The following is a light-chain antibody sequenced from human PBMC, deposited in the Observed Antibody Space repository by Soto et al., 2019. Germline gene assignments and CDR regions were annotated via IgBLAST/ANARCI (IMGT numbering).Light chain of an antibody. CDR2: EVS. CDR3: SSYAGSSWV. V-gene: IGLV2-14*01. J-gene: IGLJ2*01. Sequence: QSALTQPASVSGSPGQSITISCTGTSSDVGGYSYVSWYQQHPGRAPKLMIYEVSNRPSGVSNRFSGSKSGNTASLTISGLQAEDEADYYCSSYAGSSWVFGGGTKVTVL. CDR1: SSDVGGYSY.